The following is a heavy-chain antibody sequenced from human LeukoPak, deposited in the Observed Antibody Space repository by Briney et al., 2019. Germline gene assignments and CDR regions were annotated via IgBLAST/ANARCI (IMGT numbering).Heavy chain of an antibody. V-gene: IGHV4-4*02. Sequence: SGTLSLTCGVSGASIDGSHWWSWVRQPPGKGLEWIGYIYHSGSTYYNPSLKSRVTISVDRSKNQFSLKLSSVTAADTAVYYCARGDYGDYYFDYWGQGTLVTVSS. CDR1: GASIDGSHW. CDR2: IYHSGST. D-gene: IGHD4-17*01. J-gene: IGHJ4*02. CDR3: ARGDYGDYYFDY.